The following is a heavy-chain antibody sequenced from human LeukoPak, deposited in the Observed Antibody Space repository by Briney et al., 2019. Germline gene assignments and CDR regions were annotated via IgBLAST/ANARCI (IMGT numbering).Heavy chain of an antibody. CDR2: FDPEDGET. CDR1: GYTLTELS. Sequence: ASVKVSCKVSGYTLTELSMHWVRQAPGKGLEWMGGFDPEDGETIYAQKFQGRVTMTEDTSTDTAYMELSSLRSEDTAVYYCATDLGWVAADNYYGMDVWGQGTTVTVSS. CDR3: ATDLGWVAADNYYGMDV. D-gene: IGHD6-25*01. V-gene: IGHV1-24*01. J-gene: IGHJ6*02.